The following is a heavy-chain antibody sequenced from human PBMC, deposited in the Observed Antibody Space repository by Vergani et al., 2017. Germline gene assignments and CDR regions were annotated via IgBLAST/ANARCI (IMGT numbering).Heavy chain of an antibody. V-gene: IGHV4-34*01. CDR3: ARVNTETNGHLYYYYYMDV. J-gene: IGHJ6*03. Sequence: QVQLQQWGGGLLKPSETLSLTCVVNGGSFTSYHWTWIRQSPGEGLEWVGDIDHTGRPDYNPSLKSRLTMSVDKSRIQFSLTLNSVTATDTAIYFCARVNTETNGHLYYYYYMDVWGQETAVTVS. CDR2: IDHTGRP. CDR1: GGSFTSYH. D-gene: IGHD4-11*01.